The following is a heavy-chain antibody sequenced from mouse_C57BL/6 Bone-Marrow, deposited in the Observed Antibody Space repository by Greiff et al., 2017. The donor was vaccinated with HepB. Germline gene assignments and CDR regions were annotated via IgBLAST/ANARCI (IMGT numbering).Heavy chain of an antibody. CDR2: ISDGGSYT. J-gene: IGHJ3*01. Sequence: EVKLVESGGGLVKPGGSLKLSCAASGFTFSSYAMSWVRQTPEKRLEWVATISDGGSYTYYPDNVKGRFTISRDNAKNNLYLQMSQLKSEDTAMYYCARDRDGYLLAYWGQGTLVTVSA. CDR1: GFTFSSYA. V-gene: IGHV5-4*01. CDR3: ARDRDGYLLAY. D-gene: IGHD2-3*01.